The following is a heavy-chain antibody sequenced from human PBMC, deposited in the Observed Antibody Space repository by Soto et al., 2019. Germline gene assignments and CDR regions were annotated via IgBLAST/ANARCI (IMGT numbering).Heavy chain of an antibody. CDR1: GGTFSSHA. D-gene: IGHD5-12*01. CDR3: AKVSTRDGYISYYFDC. Sequence: SVKVSCKSSGGTFSSHAFSWVRQAPGQGLEWMGGSIPLYSTTDYAQKFQDRVTITADESTNTAYMELSSLRYEDTAVYYCAKVSTRDGYISYYFDCWGQGTLVTVSS. J-gene: IGHJ4*02. CDR2: SIPLYSTT. V-gene: IGHV1-69*13.